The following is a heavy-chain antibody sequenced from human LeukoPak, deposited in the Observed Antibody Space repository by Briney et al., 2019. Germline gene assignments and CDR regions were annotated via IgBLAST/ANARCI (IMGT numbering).Heavy chain of an antibody. V-gene: IGHV1-2*02. J-gene: IGHJ6*02. Sequence: ASVKVSCKASGYTFTGYYTHWVRQAPGQGLEWMGWINPNSGGTNYAQKFQGRVTMTRDTSISTAYMELSRLRSDDTAVYYCAREGIAAAGTDNYYYYGMDVWGQGTTVTVSS. CDR3: AREGIAAAGTDNYYYYGMDV. CDR2: INPNSGGT. D-gene: IGHD6-13*01. CDR1: GYTFTGYY.